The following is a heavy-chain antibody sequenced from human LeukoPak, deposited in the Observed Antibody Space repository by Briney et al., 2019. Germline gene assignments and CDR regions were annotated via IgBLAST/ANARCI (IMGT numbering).Heavy chain of an antibody. CDR2: IYYSGST. J-gene: IGHJ4*02. CDR3: ARDTAMVTYFDY. D-gene: IGHD5-18*01. CDR1: GGSISSYY. V-gene: IGHV4-59*12. Sequence: PSETLSLTCTVSGGSISSYYWSWIRQPPGKGLEWIGYIYYSGSTNYNPSLKSRVTISVDTSKNQFSLKLSSVTAADTAVYYCARDTAMVTYFDYWGQGTLVTVSS.